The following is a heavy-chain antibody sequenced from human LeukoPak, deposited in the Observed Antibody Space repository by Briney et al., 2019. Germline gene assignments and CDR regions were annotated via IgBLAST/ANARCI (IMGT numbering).Heavy chain of an antibody. Sequence: SETLSLTCTVSGGSISSGSYYWSWIRQPAGKGLEWIGRIYTSGSTNYNPSLKSRVTISVDTPKNQFSLKLSSVTAADTAVYYCARDLVGYRAKWFDPWGQGTLVTVSS. CDR3: ARDLVGYRAKWFDP. D-gene: IGHD2-8*02. CDR2: IYTSGST. CDR1: GGSISSGSYY. V-gene: IGHV4-61*02. J-gene: IGHJ5*02.